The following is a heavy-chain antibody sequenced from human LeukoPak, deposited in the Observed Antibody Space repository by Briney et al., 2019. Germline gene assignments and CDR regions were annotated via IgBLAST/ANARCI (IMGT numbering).Heavy chain of an antibody. D-gene: IGHD3-10*01. J-gene: IGHJ5*02. CDR2: ISSSSSTI. V-gene: IGHV3-48*02. CDR1: GFTFSSYI. Sequence: AGGSLRLSCAASGFTFSSYIMNWVRQAPGKGLEWVSYISSSSSTIYYADSVKGRFTISRDNAKNSLYLQMNSLRDEDTAVYYCARGTYYYGSGSNNWFDPWGQGTLVTVSS. CDR3: ARGTYYYGSGSNNWFDP.